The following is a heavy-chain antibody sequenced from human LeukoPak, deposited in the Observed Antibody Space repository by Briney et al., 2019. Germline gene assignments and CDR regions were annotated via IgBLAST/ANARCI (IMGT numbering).Heavy chain of an antibody. Sequence: TSETLSLTCTVSGGSISSSSYYWGWIRQPPGKGLEWIGSIYYSGSTYYNPSLKSRVTISVDTSKNQFSLKLSSVTAADTAVYYCARIQGQSGSYDFDYWGQGTLVTVSS. CDR1: GGSISSSSYY. D-gene: IGHD1-26*01. CDR3: ARIQGQSGSYDFDY. V-gene: IGHV4-39*07. J-gene: IGHJ4*02. CDR2: IYYSGST.